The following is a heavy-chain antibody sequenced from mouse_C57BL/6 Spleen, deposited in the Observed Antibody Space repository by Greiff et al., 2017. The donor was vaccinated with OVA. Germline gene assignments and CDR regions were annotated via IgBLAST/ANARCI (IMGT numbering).Heavy chain of an antibody. V-gene: IGHV2-2*01. CDR3: ARGVTWYFDV. J-gene: IGHJ1*03. D-gene: IGHD2-5*01. CDR2: IWSGGST. Sequence: QVQLQQSGPGLVQPSQSLSITCTVSGFSLTSYGVHWVRQSPGKGLEWLGVIWSGGSTDYNAAFISRLSISKDNSKSQVFFKMNSLQADDTAIYYCARGVTWYFDVWGTGTTVTVSS. CDR1: GFSLTSYG.